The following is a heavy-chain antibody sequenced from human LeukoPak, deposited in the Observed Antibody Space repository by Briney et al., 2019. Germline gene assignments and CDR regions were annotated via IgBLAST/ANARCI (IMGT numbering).Heavy chain of an antibody. J-gene: IGHJ4*02. CDR1: GASISRGSW. D-gene: IGHD1-1*01. V-gene: IGHV4-4*02. Sequence: PSETLSLTCDVSGASISRGSWWSWVRQPPGKGLEWIGEFSHSGITNFNPSLKSRVTISADKSRNQFSLNLISVTAADTAVYFCARNGGHNQEHWGQGTLVTVSS. CDR3: ARNGGHNQEH. CDR2: FSHSGIT.